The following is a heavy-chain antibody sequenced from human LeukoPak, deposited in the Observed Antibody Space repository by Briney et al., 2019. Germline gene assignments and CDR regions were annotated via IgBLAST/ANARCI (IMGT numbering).Heavy chain of an antibody. V-gene: IGHV4-31*03. CDR2: IYYSGST. J-gene: IGHJ5*02. D-gene: IGHD3-16*01. CDR1: GGSISSGGYY. CDR3: ARATHYGHWFDP. Sequence: SETLSLTCTVSGGSISSGGYYWSWIRQHPGKGLEWIWYIYYSGSTYYNPSLKSRVTISVDTSKNQFSLKLSSVTAADTAVYYCARATHYGHWFDPWGQGTLVTVSS.